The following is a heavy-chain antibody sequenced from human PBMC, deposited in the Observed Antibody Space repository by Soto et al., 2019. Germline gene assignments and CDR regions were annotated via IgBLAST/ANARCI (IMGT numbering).Heavy chain of an antibody. Sequence: SETLSLTCTVSGGSISSYYWSWIRQPPGKGLEWIGYIYYSVSTNYNPSLKSRVTISVDTSKNQFSLKLSSVTAADTAVYYCARTRIAARLFNYYYGMDVWGQGTKVTVSS. CDR3: ARTRIAARLFNYYYGMDV. J-gene: IGHJ6*02. D-gene: IGHD6-6*01. CDR2: IYYSVST. CDR1: GGSISSYY. V-gene: IGHV4-59*01.